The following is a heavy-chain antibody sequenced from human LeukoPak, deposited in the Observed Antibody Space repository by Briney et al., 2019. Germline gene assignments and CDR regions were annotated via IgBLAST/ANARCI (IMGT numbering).Heavy chain of an antibody. CDR2: ISSSGSTI. V-gene: IGHV3-11*01. J-gene: IGHJ4*02. CDR1: GFTFSDYY. CDR3: ATSLGYYDSSGYWDY. D-gene: IGHD3-22*01. Sequence: GGSLRLSCAASGFTFSDYYMSWIRQAPGKGLEWVSYISSSGSTIYYADSVKGRFTISRDNAKNSLYLQMNSLRAEDTAVYYCATSLGYYDSSGYWDYWGQGTLVTVSS.